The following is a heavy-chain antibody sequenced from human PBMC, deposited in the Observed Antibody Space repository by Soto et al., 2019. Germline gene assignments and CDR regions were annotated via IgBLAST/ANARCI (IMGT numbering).Heavy chain of an antibody. V-gene: IGHV2-5*02. D-gene: IGHD5-12*01. CDR2: IYWDDDK. CDR3: ARLTRGVYDLDRLWEKFDY. Sequence: QITVKESGLTLVKPTQTLTLTCTFSGFSLSTNGMGVGWIRQSPGKALEWLALIYWDDDKRYSPSLRSRLTITQATSKNQVDLTMTNMDPVDTATYYWARLTRGVYDLDRLWEKFDYWGQGTVVTVSS. J-gene: IGHJ4*02. CDR1: GFSLSTNGMG.